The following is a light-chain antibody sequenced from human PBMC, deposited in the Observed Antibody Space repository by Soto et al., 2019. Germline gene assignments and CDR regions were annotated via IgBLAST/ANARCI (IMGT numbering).Light chain of an antibody. J-gene: IGKJ4*01. CDR3: QQTNSFPLT. CDR1: QDVSSW. CDR2: AAS. V-gene: IGKV1-12*01. Sequence: DIQVTQSPSSVSASVGDRVTIICRASQDVSSWLAWYQQKPGKVPKLLIYAASTLQSGVPSRFSGSGSGTDFTLTISSLQPEDFATYFCQQTNSFPLTFGGGTKVEI.